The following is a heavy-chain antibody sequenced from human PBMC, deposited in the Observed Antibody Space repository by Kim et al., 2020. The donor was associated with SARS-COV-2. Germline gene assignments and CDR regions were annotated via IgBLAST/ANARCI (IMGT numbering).Heavy chain of an antibody. D-gene: IGHD1-26*01. CDR1: GFTFSNAW. CDR2: IKSKTDGGTT. V-gene: IGHV3-15*01. J-gene: IGHJ4*02. CDR3: TTSLRELPTLWAEYYFDY. Sequence: GGSLRLSCAASGFTFSNAWMSWVRQAPGKGLEWVGRIKSKTDGGTTDYAAPVKGRFTIVRDDSKNTLYLQMNSLKTEDTAVYYCTTSLRELPTLWAEYYFDYWGQGTLVTVSS.